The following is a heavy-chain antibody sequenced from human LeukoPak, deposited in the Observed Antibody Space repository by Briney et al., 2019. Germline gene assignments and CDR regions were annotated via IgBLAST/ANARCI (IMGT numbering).Heavy chain of an antibody. V-gene: IGHV7-4-1*02. Sequence: ASVKVSCKASGYTFTSYAMNWVRQAPGQGLEWMGWSNTNTGNPTYAQGFTGRFVFSLDTSVSTAYLQISSLKAEDTAVYYCARLFVVVVAATPFSNGMDVWGQGTTVTVSS. CDR3: ARLFVVVVAATPFSNGMDV. CDR2: SNTNTGNP. D-gene: IGHD2-15*01. J-gene: IGHJ6*02. CDR1: GYTFTSYA.